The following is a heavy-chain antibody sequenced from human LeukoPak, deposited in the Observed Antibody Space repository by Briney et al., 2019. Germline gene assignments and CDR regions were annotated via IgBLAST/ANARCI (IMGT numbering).Heavy chain of an antibody. CDR2: IYTSGST. D-gene: IGHD3-22*01. V-gene: IGHV4-4*07. Sequence: SETLSLTCTVSGVSISSYSWSWIRQPAGKGLDWIGRIYTSGSTNYNPSLKSRVTMSVDTSKNQFSLKLSSVTAADTAVYYCARDRYYYDSSGYYLLDYWGQGTLVTVSS. J-gene: IGHJ4*02. CDR3: ARDRYYYDSSGYYLLDY. CDR1: GVSISSYS.